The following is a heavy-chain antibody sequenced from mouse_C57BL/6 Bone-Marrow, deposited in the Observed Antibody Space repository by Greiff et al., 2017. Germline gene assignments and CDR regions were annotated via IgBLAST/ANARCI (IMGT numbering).Heavy chain of an antibody. V-gene: IGHV1-82*01. CDR3: ARSRLGDDD. J-gene: IGHJ2*01. CDR1: GYAFSSSW. CDR2: IYPGDGDT. Sequence: QVQLQQSGPELVKPGASVKISCKASGYAFSSSWMNWVKQRPGKGLEWIGRIYPGDGDTNYNGKFKGKATLTADQSSSTAYMQLSSLTSEDSAVYFCARSRLGDDDWGQGTTLTVSS. D-gene: IGHD4-1*01.